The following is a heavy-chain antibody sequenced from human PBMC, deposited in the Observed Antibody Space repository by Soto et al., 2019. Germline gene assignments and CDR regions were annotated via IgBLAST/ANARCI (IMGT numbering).Heavy chain of an antibody. D-gene: IGHD5-12*01. CDR3: ARGWGGYDSGILDY. CDR1: GFTFSSYS. V-gene: IGHV3-21*01. CDR2: ISSSSSYI. Sequence: GGSLRLSCAASGFTFSSYSMNWVRQAPGKGLEWVSSISSSSSYIYYADSVKGRFTISRDNAKNSLYLQMNSLRAEDTAVYYCARGWGGYDSGILDYWGQGTLVTVSS. J-gene: IGHJ4*02.